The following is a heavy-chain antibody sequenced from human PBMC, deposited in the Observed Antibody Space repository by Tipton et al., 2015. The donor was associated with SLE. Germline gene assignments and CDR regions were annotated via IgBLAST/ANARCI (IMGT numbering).Heavy chain of an antibody. V-gene: IGHV4-30-4*08. CDR1: GGSISSYY. D-gene: IGHD6-19*01. Sequence: TLSLTCTVSGGSISSYYWSWIRQPPGKGLEWIGYIYYSGSTYYNPSLKSRVTISVDTSKNQFSLKLSSVTAADTAVYYCARGTRIAVGLDVWGQGTTVTVSS. J-gene: IGHJ6*02. CDR2: IYYSGST. CDR3: ARGTRIAVGLDV.